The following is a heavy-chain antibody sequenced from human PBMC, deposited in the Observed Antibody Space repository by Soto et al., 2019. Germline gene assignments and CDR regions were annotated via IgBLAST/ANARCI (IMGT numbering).Heavy chain of an antibody. Sequence: EVQLVESGGGLVKPGGSLRLSCAASGFTFSSYSMNWVRQAPGKGLEWVSSISSSSSYIYYADSVKGRFTISRDNAKNSLYLQMNSLRAEDTAVYYCARDGGGRGLQFDYWGQGTLVTVSS. CDR2: ISSSSSYI. CDR1: GFTFSSYS. CDR3: ARDGGGRGLQFDY. J-gene: IGHJ4*02. D-gene: IGHD3-16*01. V-gene: IGHV3-21*01.